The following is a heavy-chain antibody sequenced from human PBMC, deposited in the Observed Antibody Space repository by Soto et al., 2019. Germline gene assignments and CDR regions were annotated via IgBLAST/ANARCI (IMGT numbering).Heavy chain of an antibody. J-gene: IGHJ6*01. CDR2: SRNRVNSHTT. D-gene: IGHD1-26*01. CDR3: TRGLLGGAPSYTFHGMDV. Sequence: EVQLVESGGGLMEPGGSRRLSCAASGFTFSDHYMDWVREAPGKGLEWVARSRNRVNSHTTEYAASVKGRFTISRDESKSFLYLQMNSLKIEDTAVYYCTRGLLGGAPSYTFHGMDVWGQGTTVTVSS. V-gene: IGHV3-72*01. CDR1: GFTFSDHY.